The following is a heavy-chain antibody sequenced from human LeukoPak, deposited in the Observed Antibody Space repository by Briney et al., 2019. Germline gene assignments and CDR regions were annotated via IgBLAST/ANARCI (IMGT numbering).Heavy chain of an antibody. CDR1: GASIRSYY. D-gene: IGHD1-26*01. CDR2: IYYSGSP. Sequence: SETLSLTCTVSGASIRSYYWSWIRQSPGEGLEWLGHIYYSGSPSYNPSLRSRVTISVDTSKNQFSLRMTSVTAADRAMYYCARHSADFYWYFDLWGRGTLVTVSS. V-gene: IGHV4-59*01. J-gene: IGHJ2*01. CDR3: ARHSADFYWYFDL.